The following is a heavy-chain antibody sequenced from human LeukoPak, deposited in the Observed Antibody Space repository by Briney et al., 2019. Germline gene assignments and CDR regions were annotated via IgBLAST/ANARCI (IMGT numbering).Heavy chain of an antibody. D-gene: IGHD3-22*01. Sequence: PGGSLRLSCAASGFTFSSYGMHSVRQAPGKGLEWVAVTWDDGNNKYYADSVKGRFTISRDNSKNTLYLQMNSLRAEDTAVYYCAKVKNYFDSGGHGAFDIWGQGTMVTVSS. CDR2: TWDDGNNK. V-gene: IGHV3-33*06. CDR1: GFTFSSYG. J-gene: IGHJ3*02. CDR3: AKVKNYFDSGGHGAFDI.